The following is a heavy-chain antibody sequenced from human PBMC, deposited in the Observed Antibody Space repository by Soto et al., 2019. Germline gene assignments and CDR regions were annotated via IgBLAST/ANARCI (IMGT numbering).Heavy chain of an antibody. Sequence: PGGSLRLSCAASGFTLSSYAMSWVRQAPGKGLEWVSAISGSGGSTYYADSVKGRFTISRDNSKNTLSLQMNSLRVEDSAVYYCAKDSHYDILTGSSDVWGQGTTVTVSS. J-gene: IGHJ6*02. V-gene: IGHV3-23*01. D-gene: IGHD3-9*01. CDR1: GFTLSSYA. CDR2: ISGSGGST. CDR3: AKDSHYDILTGSSDV.